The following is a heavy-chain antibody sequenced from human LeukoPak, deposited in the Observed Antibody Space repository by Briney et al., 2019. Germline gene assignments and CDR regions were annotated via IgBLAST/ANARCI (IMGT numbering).Heavy chain of an antibody. Sequence: GGSLRLSCAASGLTFSNYGMHWVRQAPGKGLEWVAFVRYDGSDKYYADSVKGRFTISRDNSENTLSLQMNSLRAEDTAVYYCAKDRGYFDYWGQGALVTVSS. V-gene: IGHV3-30*02. CDR3: AKDRGYFDY. CDR2: VRYDGSDK. CDR1: GLTFSNYG. J-gene: IGHJ4*02.